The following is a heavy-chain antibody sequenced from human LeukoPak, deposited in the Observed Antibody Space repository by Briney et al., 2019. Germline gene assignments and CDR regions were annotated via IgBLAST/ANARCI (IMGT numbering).Heavy chain of an antibody. D-gene: IGHD6-13*01. V-gene: IGHV3-30*02. Sequence: GGSLRLSCAASGFTFSSYGMHWVRQAPGKGLQWVAFIRYDASNKYYADSVKGRFTVSRDNSKNTLYLQMNSLRAEDTAVYYCAKDLSWRDRHPVLISSSWGDDAFDIWGQGTMVTVSS. J-gene: IGHJ3*02. CDR2: IRYDASNK. CDR3: AKDLSWRDRHPVLISSSWGDDAFDI. CDR1: GFTFSSYG.